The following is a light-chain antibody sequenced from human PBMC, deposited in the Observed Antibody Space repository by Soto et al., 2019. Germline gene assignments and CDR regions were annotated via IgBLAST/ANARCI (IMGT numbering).Light chain of an antibody. CDR3: SAWVDSIYGPV. Sequence: QSVLTQPPSASGTPGQRVAISCSGGSSNIGANPVNWFLHLPGTAPKLLIYSDNQRPSGVPDRFSGSKSGTSASLTISGLQSEDEADYFCSAWVDSIYGPVFGGGTKLTVL. CDR1: SSNIGANP. J-gene: IGLJ2*01. CDR2: SDN. V-gene: IGLV1-44*01.